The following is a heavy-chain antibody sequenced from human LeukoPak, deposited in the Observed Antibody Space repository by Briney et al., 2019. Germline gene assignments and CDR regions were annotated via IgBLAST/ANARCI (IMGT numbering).Heavy chain of an antibody. CDR3: ARGGLVARRYYFDY. D-gene: IGHD6-19*01. Sequence: PSETLSLTCAVYGGSFSGYYWSWIRQPPGKGLEWIGEINHSGSTNYNPSLKSRVTISVDTSKNQFSLKLSSVTAADTAVYYCARGGLVARRYYFDYWGQGTLVTVSS. V-gene: IGHV4-34*01. J-gene: IGHJ4*02. CDR2: INHSGST. CDR1: GGSFSGYY.